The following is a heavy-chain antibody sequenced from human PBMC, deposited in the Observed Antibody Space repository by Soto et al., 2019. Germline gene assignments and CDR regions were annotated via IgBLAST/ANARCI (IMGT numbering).Heavy chain of an antibody. CDR2: IFYSGST. CDR1: GASISCHC. V-gene: IGHV4-59*11. D-gene: IGHD6-19*01. CDR3: ARVGSSGWSPDY. J-gene: IGHJ4*02. Sequence: SETRSLTWPVSGASISCHCWTGIRQPPGKGLEWIGYIFYSGSTNYNPSLKRRVTISVDTSKNQFSLKLSAVTAADTAVYYWARVGSSGWSPDYWGPGTLVTVSS.